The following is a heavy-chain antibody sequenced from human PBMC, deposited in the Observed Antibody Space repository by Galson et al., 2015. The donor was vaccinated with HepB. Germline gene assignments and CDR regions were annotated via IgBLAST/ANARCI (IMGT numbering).Heavy chain of an antibody. CDR2: IIPILGIA. Sequence: SVKVSCKASGGTFSSYAISWVRQAPGQGLEWMGRIIPILGIANYAQKFQGRVTITADKSTSTAYMELSSLRSEDTAVYYCARGLVAVAGTGSMDVWGKGTTVTVSS. V-gene: IGHV1-69*04. J-gene: IGHJ6*04. D-gene: IGHD6-19*01. CDR3: ARGLVAVAGTGSMDV. CDR1: GGTFSSYA.